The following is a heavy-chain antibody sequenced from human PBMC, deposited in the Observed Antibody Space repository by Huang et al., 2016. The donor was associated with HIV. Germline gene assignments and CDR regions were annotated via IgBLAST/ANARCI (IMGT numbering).Heavy chain of an antibody. CDR2: ISNVESDK. V-gene: IGHV3-30*01. J-gene: IGHJ6*03. CDR1: GFTFSSYS. D-gene: IGHD3-16*02. CDR3: VRGKAVPVIYYYYMDV. Sequence: QVQLVESGGGVVQPGRYMRLSGAASGFTFSSYSFHWVRQAPVKGLELVPAISNVESDKPYAGSVKGRFTISRDSSKNTLYLQMNTLRAEDTAVYYCVRGKAVPVIYYYYMDVWGKGTTVTVSS.